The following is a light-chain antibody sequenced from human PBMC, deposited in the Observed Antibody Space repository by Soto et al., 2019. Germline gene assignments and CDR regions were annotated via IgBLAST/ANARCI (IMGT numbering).Light chain of an antibody. CDR2: GNS. Sequence: QPVLTQPPSVSGAPGQRVTISCTGSSSNIGAGYDVHWYQQFPGTAPKLLIFGNSNRPSGVPDRFSGSKSGTSASLAITGLQAEDDADYYCQSYDISLSGSWVFGGGTKLTVL. CDR3: QSYDISLSGSWV. CDR1: SSNIGAGYD. J-gene: IGLJ3*02. V-gene: IGLV1-40*01.